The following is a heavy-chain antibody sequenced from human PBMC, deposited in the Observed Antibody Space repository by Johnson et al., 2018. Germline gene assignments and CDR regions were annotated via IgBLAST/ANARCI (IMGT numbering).Heavy chain of an antibody. D-gene: IGHD3-22*01. J-gene: IGHJ3*02. Sequence: QVQLVQSGGGLVKPGWSXRLSCAASGFTFSDYYMSWIRQAPGKGLEWVSYISISGSTIYYADSVKGRFTISRDNAKNSLYLQMNSLRAEDTPVYYCARVGRYYDSSGYLTDAFDIWGQGTMVTVSS. CDR2: ISISGSTI. CDR3: ARVGRYYDSSGYLTDAFDI. CDR1: GFTFSDYY. V-gene: IGHV3-11*01.